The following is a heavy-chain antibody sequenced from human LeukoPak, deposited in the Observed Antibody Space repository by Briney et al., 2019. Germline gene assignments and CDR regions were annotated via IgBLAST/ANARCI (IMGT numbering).Heavy chain of an antibody. V-gene: IGHV3-23*01. CDR3: AKEEERDYGDYIPPVFDY. Sequence: GGSLRLSCAASGFTFSSYAMSWVRQPPGKGREWVSPISGSGGSTYYADSVKGRFTISRDNSKNTLYLQMNSLRAEDTAVYYCAKEEERDYGDYIPPVFDYWGQGTLVTVSS. CDR1: GFTFSSYA. CDR2: ISGSGGST. D-gene: IGHD4-17*01. J-gene: IGHJ4*02.